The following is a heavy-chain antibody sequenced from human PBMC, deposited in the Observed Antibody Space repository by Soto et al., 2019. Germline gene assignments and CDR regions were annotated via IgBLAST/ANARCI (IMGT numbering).Heavy chain of an antibody. D-gene: IGHD3-16*01. Sequence: SETLSLTCAVYGGSFSGYYWSWIRQPPGKGLEWIGEINHSGSTNYNPSLKSRVTISVDTSKNQFSLKLSSVTAADTAVYYCARRRPVWDFKGWLDPWGQGTLVTVSS. CDR2: INHSGST. CDR3: ARRRPVWDFKGWLDP. V-gene: IGHV4-34*01. CDR1: GGSFSGYY. J-gene: IGHJ5*02.